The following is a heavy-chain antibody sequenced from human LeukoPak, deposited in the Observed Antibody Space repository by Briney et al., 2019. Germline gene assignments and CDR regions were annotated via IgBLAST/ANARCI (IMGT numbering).Heavy chain of an antibody. V-gene: IGHV1-18*01. D-gene: IGHD5-24*01. J-gene: IGHJ4*02. Sequence: ASVKVSCKTSGYTFSSHSMNWVRQAPGQGLEWMGWISPYNGNTNYAQKLQGRVTLTTDISTSTAYMEVRSLRSDDTAVYYCAKEWLPNPMAPHFDYWGQGTLVTVSS. CDR1: GYTFSSHS. CDR2: ISPYNGNT. CDR3: AKEWLPNPMAPHFDY.